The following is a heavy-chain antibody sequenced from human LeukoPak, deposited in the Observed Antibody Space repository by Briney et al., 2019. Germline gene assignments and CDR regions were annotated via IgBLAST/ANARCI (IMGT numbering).Heavy chain of an antibody. J-gene: IGHJ4*02. CDR2: ISSDGSNK. V-gene: IGHV3-30*04. D-gene: IGHD3-10*01. Sequence: GGSLRLSCAASGFTFSSYAMHWVRQAPGKGLEWVAVISSDGSNKYYADSVKGRFTISRDNSKNTLYLQMNSLRAEDTAVYYCARGEFYGSGSRWGQGTLVTVSS. CDR3: ARGEFYGSGSR. CDR1: GFTFSSYA.